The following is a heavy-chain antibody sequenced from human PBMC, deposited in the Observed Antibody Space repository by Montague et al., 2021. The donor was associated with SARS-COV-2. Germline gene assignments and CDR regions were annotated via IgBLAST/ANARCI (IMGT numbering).Heavy chain of an antibody. J-gene: IGHJ4*02. D-gene: IGHD4-17*01. CDR3: ARRRLREDYFDL. CDR1: GDSVSSSDHY. CDR2: VYYSGYT. V-gene: IGHV4-39*01. Sequence: SETLSLTCTVSGDSVSSSDHYWGWIRQPPGKGLEWLGIVYYSGYTYYSPSVKGRVTISIDASKNQFSLKSNSLTATDTAIYHCARRRLREDYFDLWGQGTLLTVSS.